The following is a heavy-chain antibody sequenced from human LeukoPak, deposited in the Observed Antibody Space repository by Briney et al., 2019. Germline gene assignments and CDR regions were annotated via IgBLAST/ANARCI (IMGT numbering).Heavy chain of an antibody. CDR2: ISSSSSYI. J-gene: IGHJ3*02. CDR1: GFTFSSYS. D-gene: IGHD1-26*01. Sequence: GGSLRLSCAASGFTFSSYSMNWVRQAPGTGLEWVSSISSSSSYIYYADSVKGRFTISRDNAKNSLYLQMNSLRAEDTAVYYCARDPGGSPHDAFDIWGQGTMVTVSS. V-gene: IGHV3-21*01. CDR3: ARDPGGSPHDAFDI.